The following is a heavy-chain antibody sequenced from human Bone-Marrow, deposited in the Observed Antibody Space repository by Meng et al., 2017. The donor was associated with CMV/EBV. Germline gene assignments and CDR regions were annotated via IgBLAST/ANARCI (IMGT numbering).Heavy chain of an antibody. J-gene: IGHJ4*02. V-gene: IGHV1-8*01. Sequence: ASVKVSCKASGYTFTSYDINWVRQATGQGLEWMGWMNPNSGNTGYAQKFQGRVTMTRNTSISTAYMELSSLRSEDTAVYYCARDSITIFGVVTDYWGQATLATFSS. CDR3: ARDSITIFGVVTDY. CDR1: GYTFTSYD. D-gene: IGHD3-3*01. CDR2: MNPNSGNT.